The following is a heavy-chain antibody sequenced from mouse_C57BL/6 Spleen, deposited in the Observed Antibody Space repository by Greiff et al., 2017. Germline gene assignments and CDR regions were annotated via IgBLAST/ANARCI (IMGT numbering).Heavy chain of an antibody. CDR3: ARAHYYGSSLYYYAMDY. CDR1: GFTLSSYA. V-gene: IGHV5-4*01. CDR2: ISDGGSYT. D-gene: IGHD1-1*01. Sequence: EVQGVESGGGLVKPGGSLKLSCAASGFTLSSYAMSWVRQTPEKRLEWVATISDGGSYTYYPDNVKGRFTISRDNAKNNLYLQMSHLKSEDTAMYYCARAHYYGSSLYYYAMDYWGQGTSVTVSS. J-gene: IGHJ4*01.